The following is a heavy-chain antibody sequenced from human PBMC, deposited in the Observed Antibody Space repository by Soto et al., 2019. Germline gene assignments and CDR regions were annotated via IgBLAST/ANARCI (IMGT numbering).Heavy chain of an antibody. CDR3: ARVSSYGSGLMEVDY. Sequence: NLQGRVTMTTDTSTSTAYMELRSLRSDDTAVYYCARVSSYGSGLMEVDYWGQGTLVTVSS. V-gene: IGHV1-18*01. D-gene: IGHD3-10*01. J-gene: IGHJ4*02.